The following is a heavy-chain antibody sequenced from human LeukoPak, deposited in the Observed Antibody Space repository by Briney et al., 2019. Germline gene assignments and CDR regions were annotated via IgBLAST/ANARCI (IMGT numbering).Heavy chain of an antibody. V-gene: IGHV3-43*02. CDR1: GFTFHGYS. CDR2: ISVDGGST. J-gene: IGHJ3*02. CDR3: AKGEKFVLSVRGSFDI. Sequence: GGSLTLSYAASGFTFHGYSMQWVRQPPGRGLEWVSLISVDGGSTYYADSVKGRFTISRDNSKNSLYLQMSSLRTGDTALYYCAKGEKFVLSVRGSFDIWGQGTMVTVSS. D-gene: IGHD3-16*01.